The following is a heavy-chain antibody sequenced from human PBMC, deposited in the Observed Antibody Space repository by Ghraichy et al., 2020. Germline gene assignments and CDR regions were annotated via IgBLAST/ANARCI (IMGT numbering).Heavy chain of an antibody. D-gene: IGHD3-10*01. CDR1: GFTFSSYA. CDR2: VGDSGATA. CDR3: AKPVEESRFVA. Sequence: GGSLRLSCAASGFTFSSYAMSWVRQAPGKGLEWVSTVGDSGATAYYADSVKGRFTVSRENSKRTLYLQMNSLRAEDTAVYYCAKPVEESRFVAWGQGTLVTVSS. V-gene: IGHV3-23*01. J-gene: IGHJ5*02.